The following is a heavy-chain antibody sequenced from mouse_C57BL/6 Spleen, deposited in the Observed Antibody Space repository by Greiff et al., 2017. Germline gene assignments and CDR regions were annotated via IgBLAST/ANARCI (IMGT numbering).Heavy chain of an antibody. CDR2: IDPETGGT. CDR3: TRSPSPLPYYFDY. D-gene: IGHD5-5*01. Sequence: VQLQQSGAELVRPGASVTLSCKASGYTFTDYEMHWVKQTPVHGLEWIGAIDPETGGTAYNQKFKGKAILTADKSSSTAYMELRSLTSEDSAVYYCTRSPSPLPYYFDYWGQGTTLTVSS. CDR1: GYTFTDYE. V-gene: IGHV1-15*01. J-gene: IGHJ2*01.